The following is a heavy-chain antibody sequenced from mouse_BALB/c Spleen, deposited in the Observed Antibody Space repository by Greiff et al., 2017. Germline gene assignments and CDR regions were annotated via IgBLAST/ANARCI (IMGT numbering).Heavy chain of an antibody. Sequence: QVQLQQSGAELARPGASVKMSCKASGYTFTSYTMHWVKQRPGQGLEWIGYINPSSGYTNYNQKFKDKATLTADKSSSTAYMQLSSLTSEDSAVYYCARGGNGYDGMDYWGQGTSVTVSS. CDR3: ARGGNGYDGMDY. J-gene: IGHJ4*01. CDR2: INPSSGYT. CDR1: GYTFTSYT. V-gene: IGHV1-4*01. D-gene: IGHD2-2*01.